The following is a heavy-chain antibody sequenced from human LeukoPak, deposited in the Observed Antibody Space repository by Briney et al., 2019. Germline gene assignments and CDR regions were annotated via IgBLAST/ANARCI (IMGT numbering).Heavy chain of an antibody. CDR1: GGSMSSYD. Sequence: SDTLSLTCRVPGGSMSSYDWGWIGQPAGKGLDWIGRIYTSGRTNYNPPLKSRATMSVDTSKNQFSLKLSSVTAADTAVYYCASEGRYFDFRFDPWGQGTLVTVSS. CDR2: IYTSGRT. D-gene: IGHD3-9*01. CDR3: ASEGRYFDFRFDP. J-gene: IGHJ5*02. V-gene: IGHV4-4*07.